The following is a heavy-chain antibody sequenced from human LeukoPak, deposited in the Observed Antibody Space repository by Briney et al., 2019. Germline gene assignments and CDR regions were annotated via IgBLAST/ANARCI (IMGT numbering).Heavy chain of an antibody. D-gene: IGHD3-16*01. Sequence: PGGSLRLSCGASGFTFENYAIHWLRQVPGEGLEGLAIKTHKGGTQYYADSVKGRFTISRDNSQSTVFLQMNSLRPEDTAVYYCARDAQRGAFSDFDYWGQGTLVTVSS. J-gene: IGHJ4*02. CDR3: ARDAQRGAFSDFDY. V-gene: IGHV3-30-3*01. CDR2: KTHKGGTQ. CDR1: GFTFENYA.